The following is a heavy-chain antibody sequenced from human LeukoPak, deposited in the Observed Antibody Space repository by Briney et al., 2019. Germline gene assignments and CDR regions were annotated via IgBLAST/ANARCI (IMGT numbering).Heavy chain of an antibody. Sequence: ASVKVSCKASGGTFSSYAISWVRQAPGQGLEWMGRIIPIFGTANYAQKFQGRVTITTDESTSTAYMELSSLRSEDTAVYYCARLGTYDAFDIWGQGTMVTVSS. CDR1: GGTFSSYA. CDR3: ARLGTYDAFDI. D-gene: IGHD3-16*01. CDR2: IIPIFGTA. V-gene: IGHV1-69*05. J-gene: IGHJ3*02.